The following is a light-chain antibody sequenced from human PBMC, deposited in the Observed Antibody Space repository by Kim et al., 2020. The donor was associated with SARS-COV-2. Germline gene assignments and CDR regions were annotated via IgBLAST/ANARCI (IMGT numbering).Light chain of an antibody. V-gene: IGKV3-11*01. Sequence: PGESDNLSCRASQNVGISLAWYQQTPGQAPRLLIYDAAIRAAGIPDRFSGSGSGTDFTLTIGSLAPEDFAVYYCQQRGNWPPALTFGGGTKVDIK. CDR3: QQRGNWPPALT. J-gene: IGKJ4*01. CDR1: QNVGIS. CDR2: DAA.